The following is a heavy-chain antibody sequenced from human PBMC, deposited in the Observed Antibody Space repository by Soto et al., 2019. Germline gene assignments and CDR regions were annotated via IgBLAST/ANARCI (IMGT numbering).Heavy chain of an antibody. J-gene: IGHJ5*02. CDR1: GYSFTSLD. Sequence: ASVKVSCKVSGYSFTSLDINWVRQTAGQGLEWMGWMQPSTGRTGYAQKFQGRVTMTRDTSRSTVYMELRSLRSDDTAIYYCARSSGGNFGIIIEGSNWFDPWGQGTLVTVSS. V-gene: IGHV1-8*01. D-gene: IGHD3-3*01. CDR2: MQPSTGRT. CDR3: ARSSGGNFGIIIEGSNWFDP.